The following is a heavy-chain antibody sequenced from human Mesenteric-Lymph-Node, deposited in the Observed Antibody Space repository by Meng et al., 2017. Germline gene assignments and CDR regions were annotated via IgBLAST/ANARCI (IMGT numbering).Heavy chain of an antibody. Sequence: ESLKISCAFSGYSISSGYYWGWIRQPPGKGLEWMGEINHSGSTNYNPSLKSRVTISVDTSKSHFSLKLTSVTAADTAVYYCARNWLRPPSTYFQVWGHGTLVTVSS. CDR3: ARNWLRPPSTYFQV. D-gene: IGHD2-2*01. V-gene: IGHV4-38-2*01. CDR1: GYSISSGYY. CDR2: INHSGST. J-gene: IGHJ1*01.